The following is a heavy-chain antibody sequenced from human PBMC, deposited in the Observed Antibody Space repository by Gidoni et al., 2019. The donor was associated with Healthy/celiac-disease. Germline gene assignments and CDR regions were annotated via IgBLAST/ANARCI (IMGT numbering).Heavy chain of an antibody. J-gene: IGHJ5*02. V-gene: IGHV3-23*01. CDR2: ISGSGGST. Sequence: EVQLLESGGGLVQPGGSLSLLCAASGCTCSSYGMSWVRQAPGKGLEWVSAISGSGGSTYYADSVKGRFTISRDNSKNTLYLQMNSLRAEDTAVYYCAKDLSPGPQPPWGQGTLVTVSS. CDR1: GCTCSSYG. CDR3: AKDLSPGPQPP.